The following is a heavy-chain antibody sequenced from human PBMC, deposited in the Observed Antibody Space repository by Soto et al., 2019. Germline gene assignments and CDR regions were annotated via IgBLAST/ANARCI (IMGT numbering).Heavy chain of an antibody. Sequence: PGWSLRLSCAASGFTFSSYGMHLVRQAPGKGLEWVAVIWYDGSNKYYADSVKGRFTISRDNSKNTLYLQMNSLRAEDTAVYYCARDRGHYYDSSGYYPSLDYWGQGTLVTVSS. D-gene: IGHD3-22*01. V-gene: IGHV3-33*01. CDR2: IWYDGSNK. CDR3: ARDRGHYYDSSGYYPSLDY. J-gene: IGHJ4*02. CDR1: GFTFSSYG.